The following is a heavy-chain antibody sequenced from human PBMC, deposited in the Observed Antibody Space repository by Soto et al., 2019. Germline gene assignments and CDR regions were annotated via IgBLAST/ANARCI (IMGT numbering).Heavy chain of an antibody. CDR3: ARGRYGDY. J-gene: IGHJ4*02. CDR2: ISAHTGNT. CDR1: GYAFTTYG. Sequence: QVHLVQSGAEVKKPGASVKVSCKGSGYAFTTYGITWVRQAPGQGLEWMGWISAHTGNTNYAQKLQGRVTVTRDTSTSTAYMELRSLTSDHTAVDYCARGRYGDYWGQGALVTVSS. V-gene: IGHV1-18*01. D-gene: IGHD1-1*01.